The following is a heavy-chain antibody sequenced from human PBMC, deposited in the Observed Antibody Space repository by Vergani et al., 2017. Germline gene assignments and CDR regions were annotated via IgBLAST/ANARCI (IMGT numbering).Heavy chain of an antibody. D-gene: IGHD3-3*01. Sequence: EVQLLESGGGLVQPGGSLRLSCAASGFTFSSYAMSWVRQAPGKGLEWVSAISGSGGSTYYADSVKGRFTNSRDNSKNTMYLQMNSLSAEDTAVYYCAKKWGRFLAYMDVWGKGTTVTVSS. CDR3: AKKWGRFLAYMDV. J-gene: IGHJ6*03. CDR1: GFTFSSYA. V-gene: IGHV3-23*01. CDR2: ISGSGGST.